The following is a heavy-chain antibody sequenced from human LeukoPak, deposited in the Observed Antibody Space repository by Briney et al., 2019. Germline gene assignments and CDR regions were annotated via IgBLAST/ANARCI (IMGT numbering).Heavy chain of an antibody. CDR1: GFIFSDYY. CDR2: ITTNGAST. J-gene: IGHJ5*02. V-gene: IGHV3-11*01. Sequence: PGGSLRLSCAASGFIFSDYYMTWIRQAPGRGLEWISYITTNGASTYYATSVKGRFTISRDNAKNSLFLQMNSLRAEDTAIYYCARVGLGNTGWHINWFDPWGQGTLVTVSP. D-gene: IGHD6-19*01. CDR3: ARVGLGNTGWHINWFDP.